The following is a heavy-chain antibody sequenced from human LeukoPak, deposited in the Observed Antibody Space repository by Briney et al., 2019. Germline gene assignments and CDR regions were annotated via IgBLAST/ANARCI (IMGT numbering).Heavy chain of an antibody. CDR2: IYSGGST. J-gene: IGHJ6*02. CDR3: ARENFVLRFLEYYGMDV. D-gene: IGHD3-3*01. CDR1: GFTVSSNY. Sequence: GGSLRLSCAASGFTVSSNYMSWVRHAPGKGLEWVSVIYSGGSTYYADSVKGRFTISRDNAKNSLYLQMNSLRAEDTAVYYCARENFVLRFLEYYGMDVWGQGTTVTVSS. V-gene: IGHV3-53*01.